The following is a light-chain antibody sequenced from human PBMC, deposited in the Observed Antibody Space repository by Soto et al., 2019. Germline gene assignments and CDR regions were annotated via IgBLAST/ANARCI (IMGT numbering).Light chain of an antibody. J-gene: IGKJ4*01. CDR1: QTVRNNY. V-gene: IGKV3-20*01. CDR2: DAS. Sequence: EFGLTQSPGTLSLSPGERATLSWRASQTVRNNYLAWYQQKTGQAPRLVIYDASSRATGIPDRFSGGGYGTDFTLTISRLETEDFAVYYCQQFSSYPLTFGGGTKVDIK. CDR3: QQFSSYPLT.